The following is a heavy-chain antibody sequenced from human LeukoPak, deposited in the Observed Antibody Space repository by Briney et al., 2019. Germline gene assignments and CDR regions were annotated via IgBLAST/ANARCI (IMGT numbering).Heavy chain of an antibody. Sequence: RGESLKISCKGSGYSFTSYWIGWVRQMPGKGLEWMGIIYPGDSDTRYSPSFQGQVTISADKSISTAYLQWSSLKASDTAMYYCAGPSHPPYYYYGMDVWGQGTTVTVSS. CDR3: AGPSHPPYYYYGMDV. CDR1: GYSFTSYW. V-gene: IGHV5-51*01. CDR2: IYPGDSDT. J-gene: IGHJ6*02.